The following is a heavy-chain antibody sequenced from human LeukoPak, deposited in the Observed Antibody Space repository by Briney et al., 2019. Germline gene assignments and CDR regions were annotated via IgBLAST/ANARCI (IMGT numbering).Heavy chain of an antibody. CDR2: FDPEDGET. D-gene: IGHD2-2*01. V-gene: IGHV1-24*01. J-gene: IGHJ4*02. CDR3: ATGGRYCSSTSCGFDY. CDR1: GYTFTGYY. Sequence: GASVKVSCKASGYTFTGYYMHWARQAPGKGLEWMGGFDPEDGETIYAQKFQGRVTMTEDTSTDTAYMELSSLRSEDTAVYYCATGGRYCSSTSCGFDYWGQGTLVTVSS.